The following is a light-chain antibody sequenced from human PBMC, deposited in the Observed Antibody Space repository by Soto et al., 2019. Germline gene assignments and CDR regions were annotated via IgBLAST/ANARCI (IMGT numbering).Light chain of an antibody. J-gene: IGKJ1*01. CDR1: HSISKR. CDR3: QQYNSYDMWT. CDR2: GAS. Sequence: DIQMTQSPSTLSASVGDRVIITCRASHSISKRLAWYQQKPGKAPKLLIYGASSLESGVPSRFSGSGSGTEFTLTISSLQPDDFATYYCQQYNSYDMWTFGRGTKVDIK. V-gene: IGKV1-5*01.